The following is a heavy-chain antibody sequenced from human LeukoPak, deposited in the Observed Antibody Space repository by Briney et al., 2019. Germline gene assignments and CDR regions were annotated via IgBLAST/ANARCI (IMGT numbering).Heavy chain of an antibody. J-gene: IGHJ4*02. D-gene: IGHD1-26*01. CDR3: ARSLRSGSYAFDY. CDR2: IIPIFGTA. Sequence: AASVKVSCKASGGTFSSYAISWVRQAPGQGLEWMGRIIPIFGTAKYAQKFQGRVTITTDESTSTAYMELSSLRSEDTAVYYCARSLRSGSYAFDYWGQGTLVTVSS. CDR1: GGTFSSYA. V-gene: IGHV1-69*05.